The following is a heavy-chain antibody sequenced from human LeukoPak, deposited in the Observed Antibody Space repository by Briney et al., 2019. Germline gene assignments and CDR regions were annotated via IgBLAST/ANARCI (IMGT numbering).Heavy chain of an antibody. CDR3: ARGSVYYDSSGYYYDLEVFDI. V-gene: IGHV1-18*01. D-gene: IGHD3-22*01. CDR1: LYTFTRYI. Sequence: ASAKDSSKPSLYTFTRYIPCWVSQAPRQGLGSMGWIIAYNGSTNYAQKLQGRVTMTTDTSTSTAYMELRRLRSDDTAVYYCARGSVYYDSSGYYYDLEVFDIWGQGTMVTVSS. J-gene: IGHJ3*02. CDR2: IIAYNGST.